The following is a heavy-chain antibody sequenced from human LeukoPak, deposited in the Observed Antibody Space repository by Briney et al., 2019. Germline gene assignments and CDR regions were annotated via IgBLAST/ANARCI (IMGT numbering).Heavy chain of an antibody. D-gene: IGHD6-19*01. V-gene: IGHV3-23*01. CDR3: AKDFATGYSSGWYVY. Sequence: GGSLRLSCAASRFTFSSYAMSWVRQAPGKGLEWVSAISGSGGSTCYADSVKGRFTISRDNSKNTLYLQMNSLRAEDTAVYYCAKDFATGYSSGWYVYWGQGTLVTVSS. CDR2: ISGSGGST. J-gene: IGHJ4*02. CDR1: RFTFSSYA.